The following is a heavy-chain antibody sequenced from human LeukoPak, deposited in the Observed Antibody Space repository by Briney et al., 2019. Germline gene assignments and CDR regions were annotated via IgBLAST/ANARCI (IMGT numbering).Heavy chain of an antibody. Sequence: GGSLRLSCAASGFTFSNDWMSWVRRAPGKGLEWMASIKGDGSDKYYVDSVKGRFTITRDNAKNSMYLQMNSLRAEDTAVYYCARDPETKRGRDGLDYWGPGTLVIVSS. CDR2: IKGDGSDK. CDR3: ARDPETKRGRDGLDY. D-gene: IGHD1-14*01. V-gene: IGHV3-7*01. CDR1: GFTFSNDW. J-gene: IGHJ4*02.